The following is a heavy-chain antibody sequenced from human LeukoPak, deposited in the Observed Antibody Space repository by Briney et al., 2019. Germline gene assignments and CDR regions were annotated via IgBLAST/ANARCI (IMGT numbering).Heavy chain of an antibody. D-gene: IGHD6-25*01. V-gene: IGHV3-23*01. Sequence: GGSLRLSCAASGFTFSNYAMSWVRQAPGKGLEWVSAISGSGGSTYYADSVKGRFTISRDNSKNTLYLQMDSLRTEDTAVYYCAKDLAGRDYWGQGTLVTVSS. CDR3: AKDLAGRDY. CDR1: GFTFSNYA. J-gene: IGHJ4*02. CDR2: ISGSGGST.